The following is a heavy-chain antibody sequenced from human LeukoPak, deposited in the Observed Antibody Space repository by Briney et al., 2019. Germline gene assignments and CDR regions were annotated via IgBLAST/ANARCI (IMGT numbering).Heavy chain of an antibody. V-gene: IGHV1-24*01. J-gene: IGHJ5*02. CDR3: ATLLFSGYDRSGGNWFDP. CDR1: GYTLTELS. CDR2: FDPEDGET. D-gene: IGHD5-12*01. Sequence: ASVKVSCKVSGYTLTELSMHWVRQAPGKGLEWMGGFDPEDGETIYAQKFQGRVTMTEDTSTDTAYMELSSLRSEDTAVYYCATLLFSGYDRSGGNWFDPWGQGTLVTVSS.